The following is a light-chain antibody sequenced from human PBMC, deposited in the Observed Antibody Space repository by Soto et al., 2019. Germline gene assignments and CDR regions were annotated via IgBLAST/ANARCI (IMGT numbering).Light chain of an antibody. V-gene: IGKV3-15*01. Sequence: EFVLTQSPGALSLSPGERATLSCRASQTVRNNYLAWYQQKPGQAPRLLIYAASTRATGIPARFSGSGSGTDFTLTISSLQSEDFAVYYCQRYNNWPSFGPGTTGDIK. CDR3: QRYNNWPS. CDR1: QTVRNN. J-gene: IGKJ3*01. CDR2: AAS.